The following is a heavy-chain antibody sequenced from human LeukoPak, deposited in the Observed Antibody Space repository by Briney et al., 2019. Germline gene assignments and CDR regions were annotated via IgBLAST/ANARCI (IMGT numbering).Heavy chain of an antibody. CDR3: ARAHYYDSSGYYPFDY. CDR2: INHSGST. D-gene: IGHD3-22*01. Sequence: SSETLSLTCAVYGGSFSGYYWSWIRQPPGKRLEWIGEINHSGSTNYNPSLKSRVTISVDTSKNQFSLKLSSVTAADTAVYYCARAHYYDSSGYYPFDYWGQGTLVTVSS. J-gene: IGHJ4*02. CDR1: GGSFSGYY. V-gene: IGHV4-34*01.